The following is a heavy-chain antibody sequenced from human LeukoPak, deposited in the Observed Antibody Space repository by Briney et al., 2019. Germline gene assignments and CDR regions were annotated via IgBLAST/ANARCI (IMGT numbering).Heavy chain of an antibody. CDR2: ISGSGDTT. D-gene: IGHD1-26*01. CDR1: GFTFSSYA. CDR3: ANSRGESRGASNY. Sequence: PGGSLRLSCAASGFTFSSYAMNWVRQAPGKGLEWVSFISGSGDTTYYADSVKGRFTISRDSSKNTLYLQMNSLRAEDTAVYYCANSRGESRGASNYWGHGTLVNVSS. V-gene: IGHV3-23*01. J-gene: IGHJ4*01.